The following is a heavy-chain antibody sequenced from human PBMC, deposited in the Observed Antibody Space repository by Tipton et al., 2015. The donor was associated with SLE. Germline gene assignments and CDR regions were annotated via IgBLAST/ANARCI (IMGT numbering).Heavy chain of an antibody. V-gene: IGHV4-61*10. CDR2: IYYSGST. Sequence: TLSLTCTLSGGSINSPRYFLNWIRQAAGKGLEWIGYIYYSGSTNYNPSLKSRVTISVDTSKNQFSLKLSSVTAADTAVYYCARDPAGYNWFDPWGQGTLVTVSS. CDR3: ARDPAGYNWFDP. J-gene: IGHJ5*02. CDR1: GGSINSPRYF.